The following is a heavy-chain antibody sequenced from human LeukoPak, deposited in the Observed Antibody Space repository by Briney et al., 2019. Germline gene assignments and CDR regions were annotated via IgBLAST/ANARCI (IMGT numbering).Heavy chain of an antibody. CDR2: IYYSGST. D-gene: IGHD5-24*01. CDR3: ARAIRDGYNRAYYFDY. V-gene: IGHV4-59*01. Sequence: SETLSLTCAVYGGSFSGYYWSWIRQPPGKGLEWIGYIYYSGSTNYNPSLKSRVTISVDTSKNQFSLKLSSVTAADTAVYYCARAIRDGYNRAYYFDYWGQGTLVTVSS. J-gene: IGHJ4*02. CDR1: GGSFSGYY.